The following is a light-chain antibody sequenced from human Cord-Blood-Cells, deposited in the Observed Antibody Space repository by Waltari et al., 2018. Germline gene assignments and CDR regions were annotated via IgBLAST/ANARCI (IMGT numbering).Light chain of an antibody. CDR2: DVS. CDR1: SSDVGGYNY. Sequence: QSALTQPRSVSGSPGQSVTISCIGTSSDVGGYNYVSWYHQHPGKAPKLMIYDVSKRPSGVSNRFSGSKSGNTASLTISGLQAEDEADYYCSSYTSSSTPVFGGGTKLTVL. J-gene: IGLJ3*02. CDR3: SSYTSSSTPV. V-gene: IGLV2-14*01.